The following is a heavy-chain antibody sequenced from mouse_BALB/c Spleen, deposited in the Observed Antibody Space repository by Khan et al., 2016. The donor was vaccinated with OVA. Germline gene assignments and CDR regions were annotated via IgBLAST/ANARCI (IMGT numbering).Heavy chain of an antibody. Sequence: QVTLKESGPGLVAPSQSLSITCTISGFSLTNYGVHWVRQPPGKGLEWLVVIWSDGSTTYNSALQSRLTISKDNSKSQVFLKMNSLQTDDTAMYFCARQPYYHYNIMDYWGQGTSFTVSS. D-gene: IGHD2-10*01. CDR3: ARQPYYHYNIMDY. CDR1: GFSLTNYG. J-gene: IGHJ4*01. CDR2: IWSDGST. V-gene: IGHV2-6-1*01.